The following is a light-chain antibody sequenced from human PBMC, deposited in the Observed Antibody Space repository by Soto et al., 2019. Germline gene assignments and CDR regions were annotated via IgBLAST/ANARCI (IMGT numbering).Light chain of an antibody. CDR3: QQYGSSGT. CDR1: QSVSSTY. Sequence: EIVLTQSPGTLSLSPGERATLSCRASQSVSSTYFSWYQQKPGQAPRLLIYGASNRATGIPDRFSGSGSGTDFTLTISRLEPEDFAVYYCQQYGSSGTFGQGTKVEIK. V-gene: IGKV3-20*01. CDR2: GAS. J-gene: IGKJ1*01.